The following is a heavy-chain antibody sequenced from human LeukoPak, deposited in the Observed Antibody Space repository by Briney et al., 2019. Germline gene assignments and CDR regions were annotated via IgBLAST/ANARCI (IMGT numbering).Heavy chain of an antibody. CDR1: GFSFSTYA. V-gene: IGHV3-30-3*01. D-gene: IGHD3-16*01. CDR3: ARATDSGGNWFDP. J-gene: IGHJ5*02. CDR2: ISFDGSNT. Sequence: GRSLRLSCAASGFSFSTYAMHWVRQAPGKGLEWVAVISFDGSNTYYADSVKGRFTISRDNSKNTLYLQMNSLRAEDTAVYYCARATDSGGNWFDPWGQGTLVTVSS.